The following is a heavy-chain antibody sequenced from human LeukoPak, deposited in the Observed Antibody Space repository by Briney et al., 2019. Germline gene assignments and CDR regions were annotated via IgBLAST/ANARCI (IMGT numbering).Heavy chain of an antibody. V-gene: IGHV1-2*02. Sequence: ASVKVSCKASGYTFTGYYMHWVRQAPGQGLEWMGWINPNSGGTNYAQKFQGRVTMTRDTSISTAYMELSRLRSDDTAVYYCARDGGMTTVTTPFDYWGQGTLVTVSS. CDR2: INPNSGGT. J-gene: IGHJ4*02. CDR1: GYTFTGYY. CDR3: ARDGGMTTVTTPFDY. D-gene: IGHD4-11*01.